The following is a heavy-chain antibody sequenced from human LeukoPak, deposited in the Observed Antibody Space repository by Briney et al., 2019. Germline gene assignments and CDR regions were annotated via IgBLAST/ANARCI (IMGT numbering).Heavy chain of an antibody. CDR3: ARDSAARCFDYGLDV. J-gene: IGHJ6*02. V-gene: IGHV4-61*02. Sequence: PSPTLSLTCTVSGGSISSGSYYWSWNRQPAGQGLEWIGRTYTSGSTNYNPSLKSRVTMTGNTSKSQVYLKLSSLTSADTAVYYCARDSAARCFDYGLDVWGQGTTVTVSS. CDR1: GGSISSGSYY. CDR2: TYTSGST. D-gene: IGHD6-6*01.